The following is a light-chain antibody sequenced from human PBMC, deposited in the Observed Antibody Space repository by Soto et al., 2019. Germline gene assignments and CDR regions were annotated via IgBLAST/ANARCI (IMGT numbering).Light chain of an antibody. V-gene: IGKV3-15*01. CDR3: QRQSNWPRT. Sequence: IVMTQSPATLSVSPGERATLSCRASQNITSNVAWYQQKPGQPPTLLVSDASTRARNIPARFNGSGSGTEFTLAISSLQSEDFAIYYCQRQSNWPRTFGQGTKVDIK. CDR2: DAS. CDR1: QNITSN. J-gene: IGKJ1*01.